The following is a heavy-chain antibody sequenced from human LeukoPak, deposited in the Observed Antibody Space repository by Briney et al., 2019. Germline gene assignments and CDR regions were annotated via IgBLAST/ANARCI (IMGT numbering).Heavy chain of an antibody. CDR2: ISGSGGST. J-gene: IGHJ3*02. D-gene: IGHD6-13*01. Sequence: PSGGSLRLSCAASGFTFSSYAMHWVRQAPGKGLEWVSAISGSGGSTYYADSVKGRFTISRDNSKNTLYLQMNSLRAEDTAVYYCAKGYYSSSWRCPFDIWGQGTMVTVSS. V-gene: IGHV3-23*01. CDR3: AKGYYSSSWRCPFDI. CDR1: GFTFSSYA.